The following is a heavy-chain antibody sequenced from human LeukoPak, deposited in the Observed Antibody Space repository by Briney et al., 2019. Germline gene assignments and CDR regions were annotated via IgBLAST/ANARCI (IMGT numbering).Heavy chain of an antibody. Sequence: PGGSLRLSCTASGFTFGDYALSWFRQAPGKGLEWVAFIRSRAYGATTEYAASVKDRFTISRDDSESIVYLHMNSLKTGDTAVYYCTRVASRVMTTYYFDYWGQGALVTVSS. D-gene: IGHD3-16*01. CDR1: GFTFGDYA. CDR3: TRVASRVMTTYYFDY. J-gene: IGHJ4*02. V-gene: IGHV3-49*03. CDR2: IRSRAYGATT.